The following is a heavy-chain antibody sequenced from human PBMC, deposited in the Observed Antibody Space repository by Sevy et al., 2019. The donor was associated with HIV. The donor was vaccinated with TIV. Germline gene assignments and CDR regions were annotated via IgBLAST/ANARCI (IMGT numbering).Heavy chain of an antibody. J-gene: IGHJ4*02. CDR3: TRWKAAQSIFDY. CDR2: LKSDVYGGTV. V-gene: IGHV3-49*04. D-gene: IGHD6-13*01. CDR1: GFTFGDYC. Sequence: GRSLRLSCTASGFTFGDYCMSWVRQAPGKGLEWVAFLKSDVYGGTVDDAASVRGRFVISRDDSKTIAYLQMNDLKTEDTGVYYCTRWKAAQSIFDYWGQGALVTVSS.